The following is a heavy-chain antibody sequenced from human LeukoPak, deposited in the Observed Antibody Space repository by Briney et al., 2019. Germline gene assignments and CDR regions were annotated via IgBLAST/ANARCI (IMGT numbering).Heavy chain of an antibody. J-gene: IGHJ4*02. CDR1: GYSFTNYW. V-gene: IGHV5-51*01. CDR3: VRLVTNRQYYFDY. CDR2: IFPGDSDT. Sequence: GESLKISCKGSGYSFTNYWIGWVRHMPGKGLESMGIIFPGDSDTRYSPSFQGQVTISADKSISTAYLQWSRLKASDTAVYYCVRLVTNRQYYFDYWGQGTLVTVSS. D-gene: IGHD2-2*01.